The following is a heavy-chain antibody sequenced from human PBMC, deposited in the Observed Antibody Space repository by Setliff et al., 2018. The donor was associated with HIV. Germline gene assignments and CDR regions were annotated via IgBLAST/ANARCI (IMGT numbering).Heavy chain of an antibody. CDR2: IYSSGST. V-gene: IGHV4-61*09. CDR1: GGSISSGSYY. Sequence: SCTVSGGSISSGSYYWNWIRQPAGKGLEWIGHIYSSGSTNYNPSLKSRVTISVDTSKNQFSLKLSSVTAADTAVYYCASLDGSESPYIYYYYMDVWGKGTAVTVSS. CDR3: ASLDGSESPYIYYYYMDV. J-gene: IGHJ6*03. D-gene: IGHD3-10*01.